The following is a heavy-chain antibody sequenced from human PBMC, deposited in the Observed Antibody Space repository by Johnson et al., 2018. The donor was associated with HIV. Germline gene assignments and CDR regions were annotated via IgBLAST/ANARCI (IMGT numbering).Heavy chain of an antibody. CDR2: ISYDGSNK. CDR3: VREVDDFDI. Sequence: HVQLVESGGGVVQPGRSLRLSCAASGFTFSSYAMHWVRQAPGKGLEWVAVISYDGSNKYYADSVKGRFTISRDNSKNTLYLQMNSLRAEDTAVYHCVREVDDFDIWGQGTMVTVSS. J-gene: IGHJ3*02. V-gene: IGHV3-30-3*01. CDR1: GFTFSSYA.